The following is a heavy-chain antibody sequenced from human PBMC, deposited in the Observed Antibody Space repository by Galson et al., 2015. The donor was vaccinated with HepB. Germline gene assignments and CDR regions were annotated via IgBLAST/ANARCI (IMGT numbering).Heavy chain of an antibody. CDR3: AADTRYFDLPYYYYGMDV. J-gene: IGHJ6*02. CDR1: GFTFTSSA. D-gene: IGHD3-9*01. Sequence: SVKVSCKASGFTFTSSAMQWVRQARGQRLEWIGWIVVGSGNTNYAQKFQERVTITRDMSTSTAYMELSSLRSEDTAVYYCAADTRYFDLPYYYYGMDVWGQGTTVTVSS. CDR2: IVVGSGNT. V-gene: IGHV1-58*02.